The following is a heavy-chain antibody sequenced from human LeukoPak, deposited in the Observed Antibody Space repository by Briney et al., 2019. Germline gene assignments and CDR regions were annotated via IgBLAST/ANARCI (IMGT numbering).Heavy chain of an antibody. Sequence: GGPLRLSCAASGFTFSSYAMHWVRQAPGKGLEWVAVISYDGSNKYYADSVKGRFTISRDNSKNTLYLQMNSLRAEDTAVYYCASLAPIVVVTAVRMDVWGQGTTVTVSS. CDR3: ASLAPIVVVTAVRMDV. CDR2: ISYDGSNK. V-gene: IGHV3-30-3*01. CDR1: GFTFSSYA. D-gene: IGHD2-21*02. J-gene: IGHJ6*02.